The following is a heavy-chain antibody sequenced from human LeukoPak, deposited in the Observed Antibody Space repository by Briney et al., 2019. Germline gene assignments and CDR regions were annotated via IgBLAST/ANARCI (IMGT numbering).Heavy chain of an antibody. CDR1: GGTFSSYA. CDR3: ARWGYCSSTSCSDY. Sequence: GAPVKVSCKASGGTFSSYAISWVRQAPGQGLEWMGRIIPILGIANYAQKFQGRVTITADKSTSTAYMELSSLRSEDTAVYYCARWGYCSSTSCSDYWGQGTLVTVSS. V-gene: IGHV1-69*04. CDR2: IIPILGIA. D-gene: IGHD2-2*01. J-gene: IGHJ4*02.